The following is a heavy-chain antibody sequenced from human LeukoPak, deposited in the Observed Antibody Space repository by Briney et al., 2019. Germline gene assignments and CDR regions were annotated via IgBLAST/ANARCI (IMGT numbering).Heavy chain of an antibody. CDR3: ARGRLSYYGMDV. D-gene: IGHD3-10*01. CDR2: INPNSGGT. CDR1: GFTFTVYY. J-gene: IGHJ6*02. Sequence: GRSLRLSCAASGFTFTVYYMHWVRQAPGRGLEWMGWINPNSGGTNYAQKFQGRVTMTRDTSISTAYMELSRLRSDDTAVYYCARGRLSYYGMDVWGQGTTVTVSS. V-gene: IGHV1-2*02.